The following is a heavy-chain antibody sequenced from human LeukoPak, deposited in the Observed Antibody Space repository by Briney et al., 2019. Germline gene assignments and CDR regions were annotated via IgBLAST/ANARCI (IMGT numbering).Heavy chain of an antibody. CDR1: GGSISTYY. D-gene: IGHD6-19*01. CDR2: IYYSGST. Sequence: SETLSLTCTVSGGSISTYYWSWIRQPPGKGLEWIGYIYYSGSTNYNPSLKSRVTISVDTSKNQFSLKLSSVTAADTAVYYCARAIAVAGTIYYYYYMDVWGKGTTVTISS. J-gene: IGHJ6*03. CDR3: ARAIAVAGTIYYYYYMDV. V-gene: IGHV4-59*08.